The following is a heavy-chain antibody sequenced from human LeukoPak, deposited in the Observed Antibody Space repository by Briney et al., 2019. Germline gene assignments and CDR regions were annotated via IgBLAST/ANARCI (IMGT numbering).Heavy chain of an antibody. D-gene: IGHD6-13*01. CDR2: FSRSGPDT. Sequence: GGSLRLSCAASGFTFGSSAMSWVRQAPGKGPEWVSTFSRSGPDTYCADSVKGRFTIFRDNSKNTLYLQMNSLRAEDTAVYYCAKGSLGSWYYFDYWGQGTLVAVSS. CDR3: AKGSLGSWYYFDY. CDR1: GFTFGSSA. J-gene: IGHJ4*02. V-gene: IGHV3-23*01.